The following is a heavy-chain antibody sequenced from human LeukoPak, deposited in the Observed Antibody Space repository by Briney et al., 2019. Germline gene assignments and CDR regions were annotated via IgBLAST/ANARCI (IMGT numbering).Heavy chain of an antibody. CDR3: ARGRDGYSRPFDY. V-gene: IGHV5-51*01. D-gene: IGHD5-24*01. J-gene: IGHJ4*02. Sequence: GESLKISCKGSGYSFSTYWIGWVRQMSGKGLEWMGIIYPGDSDTRYSPSFQGQVTISADKFISTAYLQWSSLKASDTAMYYCARGRDGYSRPFDYWGQGTLVTVSS. CDR2: IYPGDSDT. CDR1: GYSFSTYW.